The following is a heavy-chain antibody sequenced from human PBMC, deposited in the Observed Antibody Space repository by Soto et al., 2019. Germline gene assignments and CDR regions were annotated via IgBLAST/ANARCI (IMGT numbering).Heavy chain of an antibody. J-gene: IGHJ4*02. CDR2: ISVSGSST. Sequence: EVQLLESGGGLVQPGGSLRLSCAASGFTFSSYAMSWVRQAPGKGLEWVSGISVSGSSTYYADSVKGRFTISRDNSKNTMYLQMNSLRAEDTAVYYCAKDRINYYDSRGYLLRRGFDYWGQGTLVTVSS. V-gene: IGHV3-23*01. CDR3: AKDRINYYDSRGYLLRRGFDY. D-gene: IGHD3-22*01. CDR1: GFTFSSYA.